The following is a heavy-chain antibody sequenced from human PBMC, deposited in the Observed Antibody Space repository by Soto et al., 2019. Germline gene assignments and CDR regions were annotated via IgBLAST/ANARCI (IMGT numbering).Heavy chain of an antibody. CDR3: AHFMTTMTTGYFDP. CDR2: IYWNDDK. D-gene: IGHD4-17*01. V-gene: IGHV2-5*01. J-gene: IGHJ5*01. CDR1: GFSLSTSGVG. Sequence: QITLKESAPTLVKPTQTLTLTCSFSGFSLSTSGVGVVWIRQPPGKALEWLALIYWNDDKRYSWTRFTITKGTSKNQVLLTMTNMGPEDTATYYCAHFMTTMTTGYFDPWGPGTLVTVSS.